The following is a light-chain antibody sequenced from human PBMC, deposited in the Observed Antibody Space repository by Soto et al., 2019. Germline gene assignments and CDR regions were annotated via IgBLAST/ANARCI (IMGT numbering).Light chain of an antibody. J-gene: IGKJ4*01. V-gene: IGKV3-11*01. CDR3: QQRGNRLT. CDR2: DAS. Sequence: EIVMTQSPASLSVSPGERAALSCRASQRVGSYLAWYQQKPGQAPRLLIYDASNRATGIPARFSGSGSGTDFTLTISSLEPEDFAVYYCQQRGNRLTFGGGTKVDIK. CDR1: QRVGSY.